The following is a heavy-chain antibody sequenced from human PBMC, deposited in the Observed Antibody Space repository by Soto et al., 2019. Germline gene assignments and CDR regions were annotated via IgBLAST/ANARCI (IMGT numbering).Heavy chain of an antibody. Sequence: SETLSLTCTVSGGSISSGGYYWSWIRQHPGKGLEWIGYIYYSGSTYYNPSLKSRVTISVDTSKNQFSLKLSSVTAADTAVYYCARGGGYDQYYYYYGMDVWGQGTTVTVPS. CDR1: GGSISSGGYY. D-gene: IGHD5-12*01. V-gene: IGHV4-31*03. CDR2: IYYSGST. J-gene: IGHJ6*02. CDR3: ARGGGYDQYYYYYGMDV.